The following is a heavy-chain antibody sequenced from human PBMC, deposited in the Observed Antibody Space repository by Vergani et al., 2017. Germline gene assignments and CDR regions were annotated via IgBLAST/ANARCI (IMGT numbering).Heavy chain of an antibody. Sequence: QVQLAESGGGRAQPGRSLRLSCAASGFSFSSHAIHWVRQAPGKGLEWVAVISNDGSKKYYADSVKGRFTISRDNSKNTLDLQMNSLRTQDTAVYYCAKADSITSESLQYNIYMDVWGKGTTVTVS. V-gene: IGHV3-30*18. CDR3: AKADSITSESLQYNIYMDV. CDR2: ISNDGSKK. D-gene: IGHD3-10*01. CDR1: GFSFSSHA. J-gene: IGHJ6*03.